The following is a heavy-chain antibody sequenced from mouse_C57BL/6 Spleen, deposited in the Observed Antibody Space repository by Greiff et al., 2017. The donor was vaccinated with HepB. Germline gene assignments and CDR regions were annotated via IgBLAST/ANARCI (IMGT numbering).Heavy chain of an antibody. CDR1: GYTFTSYW. V-gene: IGHV1-52*01. Sequence: VQLQQPGAELVRPGSSVKLSCKASGYTFTSYWMHWVKQRPIQGLEWIGNIDPSDSETHYNQKFKDKATLTVDKSSSTAYMQLSSLTSEDSAVYYCARRIHYYAMDYWGQGTSVTVSS. CDR2: IDPSDSET. CDR3: ARRIHYYAMDY. J-gene: IGHJ4*01.